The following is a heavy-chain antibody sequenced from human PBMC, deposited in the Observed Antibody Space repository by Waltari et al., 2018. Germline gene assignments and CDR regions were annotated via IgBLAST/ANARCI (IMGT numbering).Heavy chain of an antibody. J-gene: IGHJ3*02. V-gene: IGHV5-51*01. CDR1: GYDFLNYW. D-gene: IGHD3-16*01. CDR3: ARPKSWGRVGPHDAFEI. CDR2: IYPDDSDI. Sequence: VQLVQSGAELKKPGESLKISCKTSGYDFLNYWIGWVSQKPGNGLEWMGIIYPDDSDIRYSPSFEGQVTCSVDKSSNTAFLQWRNLKASDTAMYFCARPKSWGRVGPHDAFEIWGQGTVVTVSS.